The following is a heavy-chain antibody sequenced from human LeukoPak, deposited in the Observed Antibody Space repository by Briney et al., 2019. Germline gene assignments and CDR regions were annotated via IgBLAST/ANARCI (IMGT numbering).Heavy chain of an antibody. CDR3: ARGGYYYDSSGPYYFDY. D-gene: IGHD3-22*01. CDR1: GGSISSYY. Sequence: PSETLSLTCTVSGGSISSYYWSWIRQPAGKGLEWIGRIYNSGSTNYNPSLKSRVAMSVDTSKNQFALKLSSVTAADTAVYYCARGGYYYDSSGPYYFDYWGQGTLVTVSS. J-gene: IGHJ4*02. V-gene: IGHV4-4*07. CDR2: IYNSGST.